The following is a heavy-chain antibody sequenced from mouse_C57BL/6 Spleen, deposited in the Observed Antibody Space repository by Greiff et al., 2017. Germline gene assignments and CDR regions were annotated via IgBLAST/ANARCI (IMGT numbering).Heavy chain of an antibody. CDR3: VREDTTVVAFDY. Sequence: EVQGVESGGGLVQPKGSLTLSCAASGFTFNTYAMHWVRQAPGKGLEWVARIRGKSSNYATYYADSVKDRFTISRDDSQSMLYLQMNNLKTEDTAMYYCVREDTTVVAFDYWGQGTTLTVSS. J-gene: IGHJ2*01. D-gene: IGHD1-1*01. CDR1: GFTFNTYA. V-gene: IGHV10-3*01. CDR2: IRGKSSNYAT.